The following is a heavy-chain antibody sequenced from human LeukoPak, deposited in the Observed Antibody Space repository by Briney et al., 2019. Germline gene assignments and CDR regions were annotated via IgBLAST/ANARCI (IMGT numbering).Heavy chain of an antibody. V-gene: IGHV4-61*01. D-gene: IGHD2-21*02. CDR2: IYYSGST. J-gene: IGHJ2*01. CDR3: ARLPGVVVTASKYFDL. CDR1: GGSVNSASYY. Sequence: SETLSLTCTVSGGSVNSASYYWSWIRQPPGKGLEWIGYIYYSGSTNYNPSLKSRVTISVDTSRNQFSLNLSSVTAADTAVYYCARLPGVVVTASKYFDLWGRGTLVTVSS.